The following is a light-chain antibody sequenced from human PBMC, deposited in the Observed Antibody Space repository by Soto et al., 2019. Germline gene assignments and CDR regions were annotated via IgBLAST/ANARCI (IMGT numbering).Light chain of an antibody. CDR3: STYINSITFVI. V-gene: IGLV2-14*01. Sequence: QSALTQPASVSGSPGQSITISCTGTSSDVGAYNYISWYQQHPGKAPKLMIYEVSNRPSGVSTRFSGSKSGNTASLTISGLQAEGEGDYYCSTYINSITFVIFGGGTKVTVL. J-gene: IGLJ2*01. CDR1: SSDVGAYNY. CDR2: EVS.